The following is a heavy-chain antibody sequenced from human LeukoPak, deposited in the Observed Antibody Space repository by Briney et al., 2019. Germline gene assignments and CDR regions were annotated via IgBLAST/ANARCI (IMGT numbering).Heavy chain of an antibody. Sequence: PGGSLRLSCAASGFTFSSYAMSWVRQAPGKGLEWVSAISGSGSSTYHADSVKGRFTISRDNAKNSLYLQMNSLRAEDTAVYYCARDVAYCGGDCYPDDYYYYMDVWGKGTTVTVSS. CDR2: ISGSGSST. CDR1: GFTFSSYA. CDR3: ARDVAYCGGDCYPDDYYYYMDV. D-gene: IGHD2-21*02. V-gene: IGHV3-23*01. J-gene: IGHJ6*03.